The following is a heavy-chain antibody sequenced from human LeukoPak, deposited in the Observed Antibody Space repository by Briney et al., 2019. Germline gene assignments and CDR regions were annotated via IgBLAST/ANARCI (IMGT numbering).Heavy chain of an antibody. CDR2: TARDGTT. D-gene: IGHD1-26*01. Sequence: GGSLRLSCAASRFTFSSYGMHGVREAPEGGLVWAQHTARDGTTAYAPSLKGRFTTPRNNAKTTVYLQMHRLRVEPPAVYSCIRSGAWPAYWGQGTLATVSS. CDR1: RFTFSSYG. CDR3: IRSGAWPAY. J-gene: IGHJ4*02. V-gene: IGHV3-74*01.